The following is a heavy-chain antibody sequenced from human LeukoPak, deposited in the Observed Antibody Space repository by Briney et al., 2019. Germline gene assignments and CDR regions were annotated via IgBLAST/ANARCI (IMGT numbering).Heavy chain of an antibody. CDR2: IWYDGANK. D-gene: IGHD6-13*01. CDR1: GFTFSSYV. J-gene: IGHJ4*02. Sequence: GRSLRLSCAASGFTFSSYVMHWVRQAPGKGLEWVAVIWYDGANKYYADSVKGRFTISRDNSKNTLYLQMNSLRAEDTAVYYCARGSEIAAPRPFDYWGQGTLSPSPQ. CDR3: ARGSEIAAPRPFDY. V-gene: IGHV3-33*01.